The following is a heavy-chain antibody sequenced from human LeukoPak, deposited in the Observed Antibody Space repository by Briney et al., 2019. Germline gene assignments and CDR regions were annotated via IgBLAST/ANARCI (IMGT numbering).Heavy chain of an antibody. Sequence: SVKVSCKASGYTFTSYGISWVRQAPGQGLEWMGWIIPIFGTANYAQKFQGRVTITADKSTSTAYMELSSLRSEDTAVYYCARDRPIRGYSYAWGYWGQGTLVTVSS. J-gene: IGHJ4*02. V-gene: IGHV1-69*06. CDR3: ARDRPIRGYSYAWGY. CDR1: GYTFTSYG. CDR2: IIPIFGTA. D-gene: IGHD5-18*01.